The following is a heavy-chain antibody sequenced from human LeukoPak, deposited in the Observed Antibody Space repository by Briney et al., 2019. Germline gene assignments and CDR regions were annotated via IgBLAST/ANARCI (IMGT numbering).Heavy chain of an antibody. D-gene: IGHD3-22*01. CDR3: ARGGDYYDSSGYSDDAFDL. J-gene: IGHJ3*01. CDR2: INPNSGST. CDR1: GYTFNGYY. Sequence: ASVKVSCKASGYTFNGYYIHWVRQAPGQGLEWMGWINPNSGSTNYAQKFQGRVTMTRDTSIRTAYMELSRLRSDDTAVYYCARGGDYYDSSGYSDDAFDLWGQGTMVTVSS. V-gene: IGHV1-2*02.